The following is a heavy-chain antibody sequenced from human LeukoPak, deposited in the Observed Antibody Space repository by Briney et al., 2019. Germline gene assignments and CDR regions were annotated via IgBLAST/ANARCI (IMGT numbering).Heavy chain of an antibody. J-gene: IGHJ4*02. CDR1: GGSFSGYY. V-gene: IGHV4-34*01. D-gene: IGHD4-17*01. Sequence: PSETLSLTCAVYGGSFSGYYWSWIRQPPGKGLEWIGEINHSGSTNYNPSLKSRVTISVDTSENQFSLKLSSVTAADTAVYYCARVSRNDYGDYGIDYWGQGTLVTVSS. CDR3: ARVSRNDYGDYGIDY. CDR2: INHSGST.